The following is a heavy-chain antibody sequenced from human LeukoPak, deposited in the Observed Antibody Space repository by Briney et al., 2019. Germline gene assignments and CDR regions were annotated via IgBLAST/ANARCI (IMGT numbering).Heavy chain of an antibody. V-gene: IGHV1-2*02. CDR2: ISPNTGAT. D-gene: IGHD6-19*01. CDR1: AYTFTVYY. J-gene: IGHJ4*02. Sequence: ASVTVSFTPSAYTFTVYYIHWVRHAPGQRLEWLGWISPNTGATMFAHKFQDRVSMTSDTSIDTAYLELTSLTADDTALYYCARDRVGSGWPRPFYFEFWGQGTLVTVSS. CDR3: ARDRVGSGWPRPFYFEF.